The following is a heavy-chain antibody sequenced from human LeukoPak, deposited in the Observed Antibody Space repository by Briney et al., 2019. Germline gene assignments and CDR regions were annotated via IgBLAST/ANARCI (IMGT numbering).Heavy chain of an antibody. CDR1: GFTFSSYG. D-gene: IGHD1-26*01. V-gene: IGHV3-33*01. CDR2: IWYDGSNK. J-gene: IGHJ4*02. CDR3: ARVGATTYYLDY. Sequence: PGGSLRLSCAASGFTFSSYGMHWVRQAPGKGLEWVAVIWYDGSNKYYADSVKGRFTISRDNSKNTLYLQMNSLRAEDTAVYYCARVGATTYYLDYWGQGTLVTVSS.